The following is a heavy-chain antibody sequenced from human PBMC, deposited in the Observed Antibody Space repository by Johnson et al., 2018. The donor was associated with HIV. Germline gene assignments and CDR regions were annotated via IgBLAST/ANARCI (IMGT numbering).Heavy chain of an antibody. D-gene: IGHD4-17*01. V-gene: IGHV3-30*02. CDR3: AREGTSEPLHRIYDYGDYPAFDI. CDR2: IRYDGSNK. CDR1: GFTFSSYG. Sequence: QVQLVESGGGVVQPGGSLRLSCAASGFTFSSYGMHWVRQAPGKGLEWVAFIRYDGSNKYYADSVKGRFTISRDNSKNSLYLQMHSLRAEDSALYYCAREGTSEPLHRIYDYGDYPAFDIWGQGTMVTVSS. J-gene: IGHJ3*02.